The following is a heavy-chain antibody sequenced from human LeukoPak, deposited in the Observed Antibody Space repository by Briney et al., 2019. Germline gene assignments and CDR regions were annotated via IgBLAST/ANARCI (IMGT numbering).Heavy chain of an antibody. CDR1: GFSFRTYN. CDR3: ARDYWWNYDY. D-gene: IGHD1-7*01. CDR2: ISKDGSDK. Sequence: PGGSLRLSCTASGFSFRTYNLHWVRQAPGKGLEWVAVISKDGSDKYYPGSVRGRFTISRDNSKNTIYLQMDSLRAEDTAIYYCARDYWWNYDYWGQGTLVTVSS. J-gene: IGHJ4*02. V-gene: IGHV3-30*19.